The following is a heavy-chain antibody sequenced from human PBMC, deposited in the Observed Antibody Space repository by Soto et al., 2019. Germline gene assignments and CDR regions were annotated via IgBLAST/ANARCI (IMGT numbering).Heavy chain of an antibody. CDR1: GFTFSDYY. CDR3: AREVPYYYDSSGYPRGYFDY. D-gene: IGHD3-22*01. J-gene: IGHJ4*02. CDR2: ISSSSSGSTI. Sequence: PGGSQRLSCAASGFTFSDYYMSWIRQAPGKGLEWVSYISSSSSGSTIYYADSVKGRFTISRDNAKNSLYLQMNSLRAEDTAVYYCAREVPYYYDSSGYPRGYFDYWGQGTLVTVSS. V-gene: IGHV3-11*01.